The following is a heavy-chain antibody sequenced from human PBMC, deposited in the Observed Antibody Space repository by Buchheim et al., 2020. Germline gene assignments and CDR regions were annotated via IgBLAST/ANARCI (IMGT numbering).Heavy chain of an antibody. D-gene: IGHD3-22*01. J-gene: IGHJ4*02. CDR1: AYTFSDYC. CDR2: INPGSGDT. Sequence: QVQMVQSGPEVKEPGASVKVSCKASAYTFSDYCIHWVRQAPGQGPEWMGWINPGSGDTKYALEFQGRVTMTRDTSINTAYMELISLRSDDTALYYCVRGYYDICDYRLGHWGQGTL. CDR3: VRGYYDICDYRLGH. V-gene: IGHV1-2*02.